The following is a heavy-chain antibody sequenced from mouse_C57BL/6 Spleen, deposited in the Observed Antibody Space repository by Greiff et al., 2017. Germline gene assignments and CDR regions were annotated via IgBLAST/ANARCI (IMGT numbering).Heavy chain of an antibody. CDR3: ARYYYGSSFDDYAMDY. V-gene: IGHV1-81*01. CDR2: IYPISGNT. J-gene: IGHJ4*01. Sequence: VNVVESGAELARPGASVKLSCKASGYTFTSYGISWVKQRNGQGLEWIGEIYPISGNTYYNEKVKGKATLTSDKSSRTAYMELRSLTSEDSAVYFCARYYYGSSFDDYAMDYWGQGTSVTVSS. CDR1: GYTFTSYG. D-gene: IGHD1-1*01.